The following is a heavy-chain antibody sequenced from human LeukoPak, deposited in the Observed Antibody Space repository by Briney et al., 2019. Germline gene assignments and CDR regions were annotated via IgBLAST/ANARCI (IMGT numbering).Heavy chain of an antibody. J-gene: IGHJ6*02. CDR1: GYTFTSYG. CDR2: ISAYNGNT. Sequence: ASVKVSCKASGYTFTSYGISWVRQAPGQGLEWMGWISAYNGNTNYAQKLQGRVTMATDTPTSTAYMELRSLRSDDTAVYYCARDWTKYYDILTGHYVYYYYGMDVWGQGTTVTVSS. D-gene: IGHD3-9*01. CDR3: ARDWTKYYDILTGHYVYYYYGMDV. V-gene: IGHV1-18*01.